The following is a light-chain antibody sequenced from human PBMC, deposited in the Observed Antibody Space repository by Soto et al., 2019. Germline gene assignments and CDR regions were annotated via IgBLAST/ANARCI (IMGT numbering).Light chain of an antibody. J-gene: IGKJ1*01. CDR2: GAS. V-gene: IGKV3-20*01. CDR1: QSVSSTY. Sequence: EIVLAQSPDTLSLSPGERATLSCRASQSVSSTYLAWYQQKPGQAPRLLIYGASSRATGIPDRCSGSGSGTDFTLNISRMAPEDFAVYYFQQYGSSPWTFGQGTKVEIK. CDR3: QQYGSSPWT.